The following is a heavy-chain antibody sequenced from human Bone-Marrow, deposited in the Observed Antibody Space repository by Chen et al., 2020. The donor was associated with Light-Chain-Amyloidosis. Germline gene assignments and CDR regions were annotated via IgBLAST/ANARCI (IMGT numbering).Heavy chain of an antibody. CDR1: GLSVSRDYY. D-gene: IGHD4-17*01. CDR3: ARDVTRDYGEGYRGWFDP. J-gene: IGHJ5*02. V-gene: IGHV4-38-2*02. Sequence: QVQLQESGPGLVKPSETLSLTCVVSGLSVSRDYYWAWIRQPPGKGLEWIGNMHHTGKTYYNPSLKSRVTLAIDTSKNQFSLKLTSVTAADTAVYYCARDVTRDYGEGYRGWFDPWGQGTQVIVST. CDR2: MHHTGKT.